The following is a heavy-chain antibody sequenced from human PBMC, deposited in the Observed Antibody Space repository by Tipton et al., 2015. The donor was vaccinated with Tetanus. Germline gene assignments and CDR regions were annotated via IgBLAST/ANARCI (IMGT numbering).Heavy chain of an antibody. J-gene: IGHJ5*02. CDR1: GFTFSSYE. V-gene: IGHV3-48*03. Sequence: SLRLSCAASGFTFSSYEMNWVRQAPGKGLEWVSYISSSGNTINYADSVRGRFTISRDNAKNSLHLQMNSLRAEDTAFYYCASGWGHFYDSSGYYLAKDSWGQGSLVTVSS. CDR2: ISSSGNTI. D-gene: IGHD3-22*01. CDR3: ASGWGHFYDSSGYYLAKDS.